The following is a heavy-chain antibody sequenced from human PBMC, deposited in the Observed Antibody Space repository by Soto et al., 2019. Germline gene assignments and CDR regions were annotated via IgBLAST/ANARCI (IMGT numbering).Heavy chain of an antibody. CDR2: IDWDDDK. J-gene: IGHJ6*02. D-gene: IGHD3-3*01. Sequence: SGPTLVNPTHALTLTCTFSGFSLSTSGMCVSWIRQPPGKALEWLALIDWDDDKYYSTSLKTRHTISKDTSKNQVVLTMTNMDPVDTATYYCARNPRYYDFWSGQYYYYYGMDVWGQGTTVTVSS. CDR3: ARNPRYYDFWSGQYYYYYGMDV. CDR1: GFSLSTSGMC. V-gene: IGHV2-70*01.